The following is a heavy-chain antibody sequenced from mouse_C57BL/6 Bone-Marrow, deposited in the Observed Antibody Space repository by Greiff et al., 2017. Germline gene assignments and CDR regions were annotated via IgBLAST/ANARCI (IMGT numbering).Heavy chain of an antibody. Sequence: QVQLQQPGAELVKPGASVKLSCKASGYTFTSYWMHWVKQRPGQGLEWIGMIHPNSGSTNYNEKFKSKATLTLDKSSSTAYMQLSSLTSEDSAVYYCAREGGIYYGYGWCAYGGQGTLVTVSA. J-gene: IGHJ3*01. CDR1: GYTFTSYW. CDR3: AREGGIYYGYGWCAY. V-gene: IGHV1-64*01. D-gene: IGHD2-2*01. CDR2: IHPNSGST.